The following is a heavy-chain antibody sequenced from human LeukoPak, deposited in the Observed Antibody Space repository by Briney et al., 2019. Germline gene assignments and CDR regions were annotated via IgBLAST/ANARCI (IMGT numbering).Heavy chain of an antibody. Sequence: RWSLTLSCLASGFTFSNYAMSWVRPPPGKGLEWIAALNGGRTFFQDSVRGRFTISRDKSKNTLYLQLNSLRGDDTAVYYCVKEVTGYGYFDYWGRGTLVTVSS. D-gene: IGHD2-2*03. CDR2: LNGGRT. CDR1: GFTFSNYA. V-gene: IGHV3-23*01. J-gene: IGHJ4*02. CDR3: VKEVTGYGYFDY.